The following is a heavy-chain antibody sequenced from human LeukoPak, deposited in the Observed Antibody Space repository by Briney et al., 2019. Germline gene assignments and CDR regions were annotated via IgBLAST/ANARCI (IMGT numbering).Heavy chain of an antibody. CDR2: IHYSGST. V-gene: IGHV4-59*13. CDR3: AREWSAFDY. J-gene: IGHJ4*02. Sequence: PSETLSLTCSVSGGSIGRYYWSLIRQPPGKGLEWIGYIHYSGSTNYNPSLKSRVTISVDTSKNQLSLRVRSVIAADTAVYYCAREWSAFDYWGQGTLVTVSS. CDR1: GGSIGRYY. D-gene: IGHD2-15*01.